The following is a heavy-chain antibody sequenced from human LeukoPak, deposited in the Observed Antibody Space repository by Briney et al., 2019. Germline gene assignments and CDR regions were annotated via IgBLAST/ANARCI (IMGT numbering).Heavy chain of an antibody. CDR2: MSDDGSEX. Sequence: GGSLRLXXTSSGFXLXXXXXXXVRQXPGXXXXXXXHMSDDGSEXHYVDXXXXXXXISXDPSKNKLYLDMTRLRTXDTAVYYCAREADSGYYRTVDYWGQGTMVTVSS. CDR1: GFXLXXXX. V-gene: IGHV3-30-3*01. D-gene: IGHD2-15*01. CDR3: AREADSGYYRTVDY. J-gene: IGHJ4*02.